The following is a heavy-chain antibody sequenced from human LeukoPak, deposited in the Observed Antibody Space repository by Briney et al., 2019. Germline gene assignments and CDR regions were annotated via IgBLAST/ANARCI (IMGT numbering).Heavy chain of an antibody. V-gene: IGHV2-5*02. CDR1: GFSLSTRGVG. J-gene: IGHJ6*03. CDR2: IYWDDDK. D-gene: IGHD3-10*01. Sequence: SGPTLVKPTQTLTLTCTFSGFSLSTRGVGVGWIRQPPGKALEWLALIYWDDDKRYSPSLKSRLTITKDTSKSQVVLTMTNMDPVDTATYYCARIVDGSGRYYYYYMDVWGKGTTVTISS. CDR3: ARIVDGSGRYYYYYMDV.